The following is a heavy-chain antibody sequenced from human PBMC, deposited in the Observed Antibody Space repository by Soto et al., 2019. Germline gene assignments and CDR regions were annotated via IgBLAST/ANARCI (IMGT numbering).Heavy chain of an antibody. CDR3: AKDSGSSGYGMDV. CDR1: GFTFSSYG. J-gene: IGHJ6*02. V-gene: IGHV3-30*18. D-gene: IGHD3-22*01. CDR2: ISYDGSNK. Sequence: GGSLRLSSAASGFTFSSYGMHWVRQVPGKGLEWVAVISYDGSNKYYAGSVKGRFTISRDNSKNTLYLQMNSLRAEDTAVYYCAKDSGSSGYGMDVWGQGTTVTVSS.